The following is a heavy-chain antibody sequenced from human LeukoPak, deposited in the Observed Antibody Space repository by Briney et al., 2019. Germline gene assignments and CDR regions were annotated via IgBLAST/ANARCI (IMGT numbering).Heavy chain of an antibody. CDR1: GGSISSSSYY. Sequence: SETLSLTCTVSGGSISSSSYYWGWIRQPPGKGLEWIGSIYYSGSTYYNPSLKSRVTISVDTSKNQFSLKLSSVTAADTAVYYCARHNGPYGDYTFDYWGQGTLVTVSS. V-gene: IGHV4-39*01. D-gene: IGHD4-17*01. CDR2: IYYSGST. CDR3: ARHNGPYGDYTFDY. J-gene: IGHJ4*02.